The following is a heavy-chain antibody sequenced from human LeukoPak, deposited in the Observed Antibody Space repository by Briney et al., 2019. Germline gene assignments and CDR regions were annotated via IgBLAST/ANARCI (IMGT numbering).Heavy chain of an antibody. CDR3: VGGDSREL. V-gene: IGHV3-21*01. CDR1: GFTFNTYT. CDR2: IGRTSVDK. D-gene: IGHD3-22*01. Sequence: PGGSLRLSCAGSGFTFNTYTMNWVRQAPGKGLEWISSIGRTSVDKYYAASVRGRFTISRDNSKNSLYVEMSSLRAEDTAAYYCVGGDSRELWGQGTLVTVSS. J-gene: IGHJ4*02.